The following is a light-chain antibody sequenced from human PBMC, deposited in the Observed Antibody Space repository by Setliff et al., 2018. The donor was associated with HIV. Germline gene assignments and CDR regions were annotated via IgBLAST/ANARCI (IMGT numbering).Light chain of an antibody. Sequence: QSVLTQPASVSGSPGQSITISCTGTSSDVGAYNYVSWYQQHPGKSPQLLIYEVTNRPSGVSNRFSRSKSGNMASLTISGLQAEDEADYYCSSYSINSTPYVFGTGTKVTV. J-gene: IGLJ1*01. V-gene: IGLV2-14*01. CDR3: SSYSINSTPYV. CDR1: SSDVGAYNY. CDR2: EVT.